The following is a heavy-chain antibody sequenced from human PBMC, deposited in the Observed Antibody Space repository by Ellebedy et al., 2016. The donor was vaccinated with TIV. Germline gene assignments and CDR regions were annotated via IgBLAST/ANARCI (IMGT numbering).Heavy chain of an antibody. CDR2: IIPVLETP. J-gene: IGHJ4*02. CDR1: GGSFSSYV. CDR3: ARVVNSGRYYNVFDY. D-gene: IGHD3-10*01. Sequence: AASVKVSCKASGGSFSSYVISWVRQAPGQGLEWMGGIIPVLETPNYAQKFQGRLTVSADKSTSTVYMELSSLRSEDTAIYYCARVVNSGRYYNVFDYWGQGTLVTVSS. V-gene: IGHV1-69*10.